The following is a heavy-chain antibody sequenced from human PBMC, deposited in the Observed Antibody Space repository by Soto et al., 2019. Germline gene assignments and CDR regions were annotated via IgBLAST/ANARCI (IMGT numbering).Heavy chain of an antibody. J-gene: IGHJ4*02. CDR2: LNSDGSAT. CDR1: GFTFSRYW. V-gene: IGHV3-74*01. Sequence: GGSLRLSCAASGFTFSRYWMHWVRQAPGKGLVWVSRLNSDGSATTYADSVKGRFTISRDNVKNTLYLQMNSLRAEVTAKYNWAKETRFWRLDSWGKGSQITV. CDR3: AKETRFWRLDS.